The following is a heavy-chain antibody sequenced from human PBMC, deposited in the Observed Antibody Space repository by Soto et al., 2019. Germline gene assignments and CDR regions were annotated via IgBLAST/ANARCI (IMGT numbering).Heavy chain of an antibody. V-gene: IGHV1-18*01. CDR1: GFTFTRYG. CDR3: ARGPYYCYYMDV. CDR2: IXAYNGXT. Sequence: XSVKVSCKASGFTFTRYGISWVRQAPGQGLEWMGWIXAYNGXTHYAQKLQGXXTMTTDTXXSTDYMELRRLRSEDTAVYYCARGPYYCYYMDVWGKGTTVTVSS. J-gene: IGHJ6*03.